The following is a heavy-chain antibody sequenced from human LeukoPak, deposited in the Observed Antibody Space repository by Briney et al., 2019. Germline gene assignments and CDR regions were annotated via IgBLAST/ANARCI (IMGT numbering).Heavy chain of an antibody. CDR3: ARYHCSGGTCYHFDY. CDR2: IYYSGST. V-gene: IGHV4-59*08. Sequence: PSETLSLTCTVSGATISSHYWSWIRQPPGKGLEWIGYIYYSGSTNYNPSLKSRVTISVDTSKNQFSLKLSSVTAADTAVYYCARYHCSGGTCYHFDYRGQGALVTVSS. CDR1: GATISSHY. J-gene: IGHJ4*02. D-gene: IGHD2-15*01.